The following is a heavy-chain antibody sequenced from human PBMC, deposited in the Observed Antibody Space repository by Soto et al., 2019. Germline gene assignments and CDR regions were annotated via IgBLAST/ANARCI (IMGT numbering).Heavy chain of an antibody. D-gene: IGHD1-1*01. Sequence: PSETLSLTCAVYGGSFSGYSWTWIRQPPGTGLEWIGEINHTGSTNYNPSLKSRVTISVDTSKNQFSLRLTSVTAADTAVYYCAKQGGKYGIRSFDPWGQGTLVT. CDR1: GGSFSGYS. V-gene: IGHV4-34*01. CDR3: AKQGGKYGIRSFDP. J-gene: IGHJ5*02. CDR2: INHTGST.